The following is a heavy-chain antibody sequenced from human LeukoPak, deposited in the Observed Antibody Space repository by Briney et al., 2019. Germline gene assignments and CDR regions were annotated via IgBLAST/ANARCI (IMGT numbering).Heavy chain of an antibody. Sequence: SETLSLTCAVYGGSFSGYYWSWIRQPPGKRLEWIGEINHSGSTNYNPSLKSRVTISVDTSKNQFSLKLSSVTAADTAVYYCERGRYYDFWSGYYTNTYFDYWGQGTLVTVSS. CDR3: ERGRYYDFWSGYYTNTYFDY. J-gene: IGHJ4*02. CDR2: INHSGST. D-gene: IGHD3-3*01. CDR1: GGSFSGYY. V-gene: IGHV4-34*01.